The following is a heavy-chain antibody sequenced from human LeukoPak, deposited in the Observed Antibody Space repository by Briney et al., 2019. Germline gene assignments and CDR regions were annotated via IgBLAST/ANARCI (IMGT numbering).Heavy chain of an antibody. CDR3: AIDILTAYLHY. CDR2: ISYDGSNK. D-gene: IGHD3-9*01. J-gene: IGHJ4*02. Sequence: PGGSLRLSCAASGFTFSSYGMHWVRQAPGKGLEWVAVISYDGSNKYYADSVKGRFTISRDNSKNTLYLQMSSLRAEDTAVYYCAIDILTAYLHYWGQGTLVTVSS. V-gene: IGHV3-30*03. CDR1: GFTFSSYG.